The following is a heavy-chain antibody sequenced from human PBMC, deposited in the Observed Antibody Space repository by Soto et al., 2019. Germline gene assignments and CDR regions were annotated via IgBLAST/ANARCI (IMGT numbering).Heavy chain of an antibody. CDR2: IYYSGST. Sequence: PSETLSLTCTVSGGSISSYYWSWIRQPPGKGLEWIGYIYYSGSTNYNPSLKSRVTISVDTSKNQFSLKLSSVTAADTAVYYCARFHDRPGYYYYYYGMDAWGQGTTVTVSS. V-gene: IGHV4-59*01. CDR1: GGSISSYY. J-gene: IGHJ6*02. D-gene: IGHD1-1*01. CDR3: ARFHDRPGYYYYYYGMDA.